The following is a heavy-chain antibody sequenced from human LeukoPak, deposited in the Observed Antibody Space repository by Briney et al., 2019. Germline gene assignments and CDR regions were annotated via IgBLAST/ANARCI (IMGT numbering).Heavy chain of an antibody. D-gene: IGHD4-23*01. J-gene: IGHJ4*02. CDR3: ARDPAYGGNPGFDY. CDR2: IYYSGST. CDR1: GGSISSGDYY. Sequence: SETLSLTCTVSGGSISSGDYYWSWIRQPPGKGLEWIGYIYYSGSTYYNPSLKSRVTISVDTSKNQFSLKLSSVTAADTAVYYCARDPAYGGNPGFDYRGQGTLVTVSS. V-gene: IGHV4-30-4*08.